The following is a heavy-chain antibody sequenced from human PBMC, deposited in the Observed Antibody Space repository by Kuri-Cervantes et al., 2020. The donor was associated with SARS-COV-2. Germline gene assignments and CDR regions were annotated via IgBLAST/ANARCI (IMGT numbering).Heavy chain of an antibody. Sequence: GESLKISCAASGFTFSSYSMNWVRQAPGKGLEWVSSISSSSSYIYYADSVKGRFTISRDNAKNSLYLQMNSLRAEDTAVYYCARGITMIVVVTPFDYWSQGTLVTVSS. CDR1: GFTFSSYS. CDR3: ARGITMIVVVTPFDY. D-gene: IGHD3-22*01. CDR2: ISSSSSYI. V-gene: IGHV3-21*01. J-gene: IGHJ4*02.